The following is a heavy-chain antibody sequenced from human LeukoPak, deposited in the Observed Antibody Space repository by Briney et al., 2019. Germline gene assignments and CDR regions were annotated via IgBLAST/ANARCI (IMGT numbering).Heavy chain of an antibody. D-gene: IGHD3-22*01. J-gene: IGHJ4*02. CDR1: GGSISSYY. Sequence: SETLSLTCTVSGGSISSYYWSWIRQPPGKGLEWIGYINYSGTTNYNPSLKSRVTISVDTSKNQFSLKLSSVTAADTAVYYCASHDSTGYYIFDYWGQGSLVTVSP. CDR2: INYSGTT. V-gene: IGHV4-59*08. CDR3: ASHDSTGYYIFDY.